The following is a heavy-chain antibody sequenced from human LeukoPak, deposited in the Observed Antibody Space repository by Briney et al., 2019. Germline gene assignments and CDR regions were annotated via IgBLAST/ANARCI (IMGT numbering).Heavy chain of an antibody. D-gene: IGHD2-2*01. CDR1: GFTFDDYA. J-gene: IGHJ4*02. CDR2: ICWNSGSI. Sequence: GRSLRLSCAASGFTFDDYAMHWVRQAPGKGLEWVSGICWNSGSIGYADCAKGRFTTSRDNAKNSLYLQMNSLRAEDTALYYCAKGPRRYCSSTSYLYFDYWGQGTLVTVSS. CDR3: AKGPRRYCSSTSYLYFDY. V-gene: IGHV3-9*01.